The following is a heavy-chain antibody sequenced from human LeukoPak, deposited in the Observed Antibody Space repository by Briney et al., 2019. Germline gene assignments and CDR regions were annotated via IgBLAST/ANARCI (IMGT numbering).Heavy chain of an antibody. CDR2: ISYDGSNK. J-gene: IGHJ6*03. CDR3: ARDGGWGPTVTTWFPYYYYMDV. D-gene: IGHD4-11*01. Sequence: PGGSLRLSCTAAGFTFSSYAMHWVRQAPGKGLEWVAVISYDGSNKYYADSVKGRFTISRDNSKNTLYLQMNSLRAEDTAVYYCARDGGWGPTVTTWFPYYYYMDVWGKGTTVTVSS. V-gene: IGHV3-30-3*01. CDR1: GFTFSSYA.